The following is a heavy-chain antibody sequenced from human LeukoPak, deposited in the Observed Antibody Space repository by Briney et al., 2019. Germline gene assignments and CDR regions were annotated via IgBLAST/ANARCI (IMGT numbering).Heavy chain of an antibody. CDR2: IGSSSSYI. CDR3: ARGAPSSGSYYQKGYYFDY. CDR1: GFTFSSYS. V-gene: IGHV3-21*01. D-gene: IGHD3-10*01. J-gene: IGHJ4*02. Sequence: GGSLRLSCAASGFTFSSYSMNWVRQAPGKGLEWVSSIGSSSSYIYYADSVKGRFTISRDNSKNTLYLQMNSLRAEDTAVYYCARGAPSSGSYYQKGYYFDYWGQGTLVTVSS.